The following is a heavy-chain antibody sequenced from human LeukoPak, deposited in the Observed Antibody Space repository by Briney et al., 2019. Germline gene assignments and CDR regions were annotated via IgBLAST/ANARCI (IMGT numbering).Heavy chain of an antibody. CDR1: GFTFSNAW. CDR3: MWYCYDY. J-gene: IGHJ4*02. V-gene: IGHV3-15*01. CDR2: IRSKADGGTT. D-gene: IGHD2-21*01. Sequence: GGSLRLSSAASGFTFSNAWMSWVRQPPGKGLEWVGRIRSKADGGTTDYAAPVKGRFSISRDDSKNTLFLQMNSLKTEDSAVYFCMWYCYDYWGQGTLVTVSS.